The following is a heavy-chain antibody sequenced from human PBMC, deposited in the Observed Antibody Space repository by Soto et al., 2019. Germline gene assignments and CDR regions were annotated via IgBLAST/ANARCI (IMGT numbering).Heavy chain of an antibody. CDR3: ARSVPDAEDIVMVVVASKGPSAFDI. J-gene: IGHJ3*02. CDR2: IYYSGST. V-gene: IGHV4-59*06. Sequence: PSETLSLTCTVSGGSISSYYWSWIRQHPGKGLEWIGYIYYSGSTYYNPSLKSRVTISVDTSKNQFSLKLSSVTAADTAVYYCARSVPDAEDIVMVVVASKGPSAFDIWGQGTMVTVSS. D-gene: IGHD2-15*01. CDR1: GGSISSYY.